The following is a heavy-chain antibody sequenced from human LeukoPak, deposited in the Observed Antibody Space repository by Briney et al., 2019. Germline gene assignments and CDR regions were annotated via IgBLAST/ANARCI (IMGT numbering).Heavy chain of an antibody. CDR2: INHSGST. V-gene: IGHV4-34*01. D-gene: IGHD3-3*01. CDR1: GGSFSGYY. CDR3: ARSLNDFWSGYVYYYYGMDV. Sequence: SETLSLTCAVYGGSFSGYYWGWIRQPPGKGLEWIGEINHSGSTNYNPSLKSRVTISVDTSKNQFSLKLSSVTAADTAVYYCARSLNDFWSGYVYYYYGMDVWGQGTTVTVSS. J-gene: IGHJ6*02.